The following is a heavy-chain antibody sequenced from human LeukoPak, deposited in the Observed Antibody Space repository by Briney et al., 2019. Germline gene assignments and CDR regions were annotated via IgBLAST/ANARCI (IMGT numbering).Heavy chain of an antibody. CDR2: INHSGST. J-gene: IGHJ5*02. V-gene: IGHV4-34*01. Sequence: SETLSLTCAVYGGSFSGYYWSWIRQPPGKGLEWIGEINHSGSTNYNPSLKSRVTISVDTSKNQFSLKLSSVTAADTAVYYCARGPDYDFWSGHRLGRPGWWFDPWGQGTLVTVSS. CDR3: ARGPDYDFWSGHRLGRPGWWFDP. CDR1: GGSFSGYY. D-gene: IGHD3-3*01.